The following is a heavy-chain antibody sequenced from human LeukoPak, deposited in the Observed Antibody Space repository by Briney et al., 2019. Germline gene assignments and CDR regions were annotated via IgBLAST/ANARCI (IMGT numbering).Heavy chain of an antibody. D-gene: IGHD2-15*01. CDR2: INPNSGGT. CDR3: ATLGDPIVVVVAGPGFDP. V-gene: IGHV1-2*02. J-gene: IGHJ5*02. CDR1: GYTFTSYD. Sequence: ASVKVSCKASGYTFTSYDINWVRQAPGQGLEWMGWINPNSGGTNYAQKFQGRVTMTRDTPISTAYMELSRLRSDDTAVYYCATLGDPIVVVVAGPGFDPWGQGTLVTVSS.